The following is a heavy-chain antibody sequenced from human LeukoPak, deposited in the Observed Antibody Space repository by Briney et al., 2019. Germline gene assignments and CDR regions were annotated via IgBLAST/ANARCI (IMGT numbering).Heavy chain of an antibody. CDR3: ARDMVRGPLDY. CDR1: GGSISSGDYC. V-gene: IGHV4-30-4*01. D-gene: IGHD3-10*01. Sequence: SETLSLTCTVSGGSISSGDYCWSWISQPPGNGLEWIGYIYYSGSTYYNPSLKSRVTISVDTSKNQFSLKLSSVTTADTAVYYCARDMVRGPLDYWGQGTLVTVSS. J-gene: IGHJ4*02. CDR2: IYYSGST.